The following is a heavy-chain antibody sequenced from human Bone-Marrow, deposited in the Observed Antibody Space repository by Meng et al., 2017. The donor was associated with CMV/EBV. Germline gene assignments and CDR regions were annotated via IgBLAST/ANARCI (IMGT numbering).Heavy chain of an antibody. Sequence: SETLSLTCAVSGASITSYYWSWIRQPPGKGLEWIGEINHSGSTNYNPSLKSRVTISVDTSKNQFSLKLSSVTAADTAVYYCARGKRGIAARPFLIWVYWGQGTLVTVSS. CDR2: INHSGST. J-gene: IGHJ4*02. CDR3: ARGKRGIAARPFLIWVY. V-gene: IGHV4-34*01. CDR1: GASITSYY. D-gene: IGHD6-6*01.